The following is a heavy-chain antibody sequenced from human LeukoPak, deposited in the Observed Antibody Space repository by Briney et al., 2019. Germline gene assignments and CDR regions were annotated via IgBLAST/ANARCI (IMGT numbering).Heavy chain of an antibody. V-gene: IGHV3-33*06. J-gene: IGHJ4*02. Sequence: PGRSLRLSCAASGFTFSSYGMHWVRQAPGKGLEWVAVIWYDGSNKYYADSVKGRFTISRDNSKNTLYLQMNSLRAEDTAVYYCAKVSGYCYGEFDYWGQGTLVTVSS. CDR3: AKVSGYCYGEFDY. D-gene: IGHD5-18*01. CDR1: GFTFSSYG. CDR2: IWYDGSNK.